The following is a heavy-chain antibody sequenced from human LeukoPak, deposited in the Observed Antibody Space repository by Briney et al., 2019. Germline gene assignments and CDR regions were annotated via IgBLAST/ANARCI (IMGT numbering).Heavy chain of an antibody. CDR1: GYTFTGYY. CDR2: INPNSGGT. D-gene: IGHD6-19*01. Sequence: ASVKVSCKASGYTFTGYYMHWVRQAPGQGLEWMGWINPNSGGTNYAQKFQGRVTMTRDTSISTAYMELSRLRSDDTAVYYCARNSGSGWRRINWFDPWGQGTPVTVSS. V-gene: IGHV1-2*02. J-gene: IGHJ5*02. CDR3: ARNSGSGWRRINWFDP.